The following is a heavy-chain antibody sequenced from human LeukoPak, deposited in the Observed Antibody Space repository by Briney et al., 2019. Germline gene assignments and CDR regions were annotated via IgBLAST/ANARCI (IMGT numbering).Heavy chain of an antibody. D-gene: IGHD1-26*01. CDR3: ANHGVYSGSYSMDV. CDR1: GFTFSSYA. J-gene: IGHJ6*02. Sequence: GGSLRLSCAASGFTFSSYALSWVRQAPGKGLEWVSTFGNSAHYADSVKGRFTISRDNSKNTLYLQMNSLRADDTAVYYCANHGVYSGSYSMDVWGQGTTVIVSS. CDR2: FGNSA. V-gene: IGHV3-23*01.